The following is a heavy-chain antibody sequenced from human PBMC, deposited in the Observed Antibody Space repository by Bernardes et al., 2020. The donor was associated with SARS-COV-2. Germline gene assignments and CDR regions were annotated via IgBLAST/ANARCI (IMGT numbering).Heavy chain of an antibody. Sequence: AGVKASCKASGYTFTSYYMHWEQQAPGQGLEWLGIINPNGGSTRYAQKFQGRVTMTRDTSTSTVYMELSSLRSEDTAVYYCARLGYYGSGRGSPYYYYGMDVWGQGTTVTVS. CDR1: GYTFTSYY. D-gene: IGHD3-10*01. CDR3: ARLGYYGSGRGSPYYYYGMDV. J-gene: IGHJ6*02. CDR2: INPNGGST. V-gene: IGHV1-46*01.